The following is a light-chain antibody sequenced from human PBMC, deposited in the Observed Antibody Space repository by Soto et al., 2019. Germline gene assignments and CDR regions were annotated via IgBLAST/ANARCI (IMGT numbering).Light chain of an antibody. CDR1: QSVSSSY. CDR3: QPYVSSLRT. CDR2: CAS. Sequence: EMVLTQSPGTLSLSPGERATLSCRASQSVSSSYLAWYQQKPGQAPRLLIYCASSRATGIPDRFSGSGSGTDFTLNISRLEPEDFAVYYCQPYVSSLRTFGQGTQVEIK. J-gene: IGKJ1*01. V-gene: IGKV3-20*01.